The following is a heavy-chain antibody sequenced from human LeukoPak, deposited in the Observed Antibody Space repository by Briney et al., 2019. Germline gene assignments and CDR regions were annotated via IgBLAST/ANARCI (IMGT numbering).Heavy chain of an antibody. CDR1: GGSISSYY. J-gene: IGHJ6*03. V-gene: IGHV4-59*01. CDR3: ARIPAAPLNYYYYYMDV. Sequence: SETLSLTCTVSGGSISSYYWSWIRQPPGKGLEWIGYIYYSGSTNYNPSLKSRVTISVDTSKNQFSLKLSSVTAADTAVYYCARIPAAPLNYYYYYMDVWGKGTTVTVSS. CDR2: IYYSGST. D-gene: IGHD2-2*01.